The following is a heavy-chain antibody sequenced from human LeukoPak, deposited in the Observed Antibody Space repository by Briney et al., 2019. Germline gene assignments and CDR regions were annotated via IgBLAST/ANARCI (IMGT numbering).Heavy chain of an antibody. CDR3: ARTHYYGSGSYYRQSNWFDP. D-gene: IGHD3-10*01. Sequence: GASVKVSCKASGYTFTSYGISWVRQAPGQGLEWMGWISAYNGNTNYAQKLQGRVTMTTDTSTSTAYMELRSLRSADTAVYYCARTHYYGSGSYYRQSNWFDPWGQGTLVTVSS. CDR2: ISAYNGNT. CDR1: GYTFTSYG. V-gene: IGHV1-18*01. J-gene: IGHJ5*02.